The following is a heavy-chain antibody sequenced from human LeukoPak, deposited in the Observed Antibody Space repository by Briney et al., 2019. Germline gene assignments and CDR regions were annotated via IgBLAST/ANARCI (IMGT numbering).Heavy chain of an antibody. V-gene: IGHV3-23*01. J-gene: IGHJ4*02. CDR1: GFTVSSNY. CDR3: AKDGPDSSGWYYDY. CDR2: ISGSGGST. D-gene: IGHD6-19*01. Sequence: PGGSLRLSCAASGFTVSSNYMSWVRQAPGKGLEWVSAISGSGGSTYYADSVKGRFTISRDNSKNTLYLQMNSLRAEDTAVYYCAKDGPDSSGWYYDYWGQGTLVTVSS.